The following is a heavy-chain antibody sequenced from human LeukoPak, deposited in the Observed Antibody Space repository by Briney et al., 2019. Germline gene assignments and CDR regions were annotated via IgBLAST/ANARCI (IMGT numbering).Heavy chain of an antibody. Sequence: PGGSLRLPCAASGFTFEDYAMLLVRQAPGKGLGWVSGITWNSGDIGYADSVKGRFTISRDNAKNSLYLQMNSLKPEDMAVYYCAKSLAAAGPEVIDCWGQGTLVSVSS. CDR2: ITWNSGDI. CDR3: AKSLAAAGPEVIDC. D-gene: IGHD6-13*01. V-gene: IGHV3-9*03. J-gene: IGHJ4*02. CDR1: GFTFEDYA.